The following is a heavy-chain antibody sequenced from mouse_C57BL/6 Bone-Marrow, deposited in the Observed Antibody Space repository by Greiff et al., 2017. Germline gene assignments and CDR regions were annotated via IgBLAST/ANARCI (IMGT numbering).Heavy chain of an antibody. CDR3: AREDYAMDY. CDR1: GYNFTSYW. J-gene: IGHJ4*01. CDR2: IDPSDSYT. V-gene: IGHV1-69*01. Sequence: QVQLQQPGAELVMPGASVKLSCKASGYNFTSYWMHWVKQRPGQGLEWIGEIDPSDSYTNYNQKFKGKSTLTVDKSSSTAYMQLSSLTSEDSAVYYCAREDYAMDYWGQGTSVTVSS.